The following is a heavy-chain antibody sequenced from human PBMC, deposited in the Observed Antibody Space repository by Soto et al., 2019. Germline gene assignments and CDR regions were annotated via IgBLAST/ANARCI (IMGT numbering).Heavy chain of an antibody. CDR2: ISAYNGNT. CDR1: GYTFTSYG. Sequence: ASVKVSCKASGYTFTSYGISWVRQAPGQGLEWMGWISAYNGNTNYAQKLQGRVTMTTDTSTSTAYMELRSLRSDDTAVYYCARDPTVADSSGWYGWFDPWGQGTLVTVSS. V-gene: IGHV1-18*01. J-gene: IGHJ5*02. D-gene: IGHD6-19*01. CDR3: ARDPTVADSSGWYGWFDP.